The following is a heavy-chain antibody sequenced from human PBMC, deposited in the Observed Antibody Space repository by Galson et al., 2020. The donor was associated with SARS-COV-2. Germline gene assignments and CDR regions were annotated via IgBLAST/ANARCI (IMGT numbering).Heavy chain of an antibody. CDR3: AKGRYRNDYYCHYMDV. CDR2: IYTIETT. V-gene: IGHV4-61*02. Sequence: SETLSLTCAVSGGSISSNSYSWNWLRQPAGKGLEWIGRIYTIETTNYNPSLKSRVTISVDTSKNQFSLELSSVTAADTAVYYCAKGRYRNDYYCHYMDVWGKGTMVTISS. CDR1: GGSISSNSYS. J-gene: IGHJ6*03. D-gene: IGHD5-18*01.